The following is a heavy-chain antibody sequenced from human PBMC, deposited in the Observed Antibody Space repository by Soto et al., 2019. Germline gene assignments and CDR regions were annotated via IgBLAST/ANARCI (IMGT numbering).Heavy chain of an antibody. V-gene: IGHV6-1*01. D-gene: IGHD5-12*01. J-gene: IGHJ4*02. CDR3: ANVPGYNLDY. CDR2: TYYRSKWYY. CDR1: GDSVSSNSAA. Sequence: SQTLSLTCAISGDSVSSNSAAWNWIRQSPSRGLEWLGRTYYRSKWYYDYAESVKSRIIISVDTSKNQFSLQLNSVTPEDAAVYYCANVPGYNLDYWGQGTQVTVS.